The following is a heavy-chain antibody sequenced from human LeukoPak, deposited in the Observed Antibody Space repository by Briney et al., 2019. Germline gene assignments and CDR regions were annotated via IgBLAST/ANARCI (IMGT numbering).Heavy chain of an antibody. CDR2: ISSSGSTI. CDR3: AELGITMIGGV. Sequence: QTGGSLRLSCAASGFTFSSYEMNWVRQAPGKGLEWVSYISSSGSTIYYADSVKGRLTISRDNAENSLYLQMNSLRAEDTAVYYCAELGITMIGGVWGKGTTVTISS. D-gene: IGHD3-10*02. V-gene: IGHV3-48*03. CDR1: GFTFSSYE. J-gene: IGHJ6*04.